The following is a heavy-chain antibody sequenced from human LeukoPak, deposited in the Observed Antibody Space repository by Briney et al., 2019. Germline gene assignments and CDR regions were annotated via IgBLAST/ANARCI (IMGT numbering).Heavy chain of an antibody. Sequence: PGGSLRFSCAASGFTFDDYGMSWVRQAPGKGLEWVSSLNWNGDSTGYADSVKGRFTISRDNAKNSLYLQMNSLRAEDTAVYYCARAPPNCSGGSCYSKPIDYWGQGTLVTVSS. CDR1: GFTFDDYG. V-gene: IGHV3-20*04. J-gene: IGHJ4*02. CDR3: ARAPPNCSGGSCYSKPIDY. D-gene: IGHD2-15*01. CDR2: LNWNGDST.